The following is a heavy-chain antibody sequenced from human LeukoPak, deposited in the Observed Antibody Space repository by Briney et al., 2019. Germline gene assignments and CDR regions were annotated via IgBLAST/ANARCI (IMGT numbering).Heavy chain of an antibody. Sequence: GGSLRLSCAASGFAFDDYGMSWVRQAPGKGLEWVSGINWNGGSTGYADSVKGRFTISRDNAKNSLYLQMNSLRAEDTALYHCARDLAAAGTFDYRGQGTLVTVSS. J-gene: IGHJ4*02. D-gene: IGHD6-13*01. CDR3: ARDLAAAGTFDY. CDR1: GFAFDDYG. V-gene: IGHV3-20*01. CDR2: INWNGGST.